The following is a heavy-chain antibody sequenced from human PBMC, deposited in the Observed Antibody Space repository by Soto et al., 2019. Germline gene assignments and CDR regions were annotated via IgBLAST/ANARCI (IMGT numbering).Heavy chain of an antibody. Sequence: GGSLRLSCAASGLTFGSYWMSLVRQAPGKGLECVANIKREGSEKYYLESVKGRFTISRDNATKSLCLQMNRLRAEDTAIYYCAREEASGGSYESWGQGSMVTASS. CDR1: GLTFGSYW. D-gene: IGHD6-19*01. CDR2: IKREGSEK. CDR3: AREEASGGSYES. V-gene: IGHV3-7*01. J-gene: IGHJ5*02.